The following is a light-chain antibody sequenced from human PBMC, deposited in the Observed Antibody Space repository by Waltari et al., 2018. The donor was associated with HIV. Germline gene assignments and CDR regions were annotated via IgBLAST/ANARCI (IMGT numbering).Light chain of an antibody. CDR3: SSYTTRASVV. V-gene: IGLV2-14*01. J-gene: IGLJ2*01. CDR2: EVS. CDR1: TNDISTYNF. Sequence: QSALTQPASVSGSPGQSITISCTGPTNDISTYNFVSWYQQSPGGAPKLIIFEVSSRPSGISDRFSCSKSGDTASLTISGLQAEDEAVYFCSSYTTRASVVFGGGTKLTVL.